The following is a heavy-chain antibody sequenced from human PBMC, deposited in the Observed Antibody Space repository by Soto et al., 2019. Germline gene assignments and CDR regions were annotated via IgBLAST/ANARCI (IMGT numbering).Heavy chain of an antibody. Sequence: RSQRLSCAASVFIFSSYAMHWVRQAPGKGLEWVAVISYDGSNKYYADSVKGRFTISRDNSKNTLYLQMNSLRAEDTAVYYCARGLTYYYDSSGYSGVGYWGQGTLVTVSS. CDR3: ARGLTYYYDSSGYSGVGY. CDR2: ISYDGSNK. D-gene: IGHD3-22*01. J-gene: IGHJ4*02. CDR1: VFIFSSYA. V-gene: IGHV3-30-3*01.